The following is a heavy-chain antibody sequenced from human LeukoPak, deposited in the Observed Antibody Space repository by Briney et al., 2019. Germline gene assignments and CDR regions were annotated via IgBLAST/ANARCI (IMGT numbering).Heavy chain of an antibody. V-gene: IGHV3-21*01. CDR2: ISSSSSYI. CDR1: GFTFSSYS. J-gene: IGHJ6*02. CDR3: ARDRGSRHYYYYYGMDV. D-gene: IGHD6-13*01. Sequence: GGSLRLSCAASGFTFSSYSMNWVRQAPGKGLEWVSSISSSSSYIYYADSVKGRFTISRDNAKNSLYLQMNSLRAEDTAVYYCARDRGSRHYYYYYGMDVWGQGTTVTVSS.